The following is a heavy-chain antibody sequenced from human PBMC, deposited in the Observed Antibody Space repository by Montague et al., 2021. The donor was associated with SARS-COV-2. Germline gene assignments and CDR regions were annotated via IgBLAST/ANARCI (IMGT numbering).Heavy chain of an antibody. CDR3: ARSYGDYVRGESYYYGMDV. CDR1: GFTFDDYA. D-gene: IGHD4-17*01. V-gene: IGHV3-20*01. J-gene: IGHJ6*02. Sequence: SLRLSCAASGFTFDDYAMSWVRQAPGKGLEWVSGINWNGGSTGYADSVKGQFTISRDNAKNSLYLQMSSLRAEDTALYHCARSYGDYVRGESYYYGMDVWGQGTTVTVSS. CDR2: INWNGGST.